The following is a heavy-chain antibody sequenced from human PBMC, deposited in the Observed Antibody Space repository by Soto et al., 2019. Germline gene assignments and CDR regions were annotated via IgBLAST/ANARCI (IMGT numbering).Heavy chain of an antibody. V-gene: IGHV1-18*01. Sequence: QVQLVQSGAEVKKPGASVKVSCKASGYTFTSYGISWVRQAPGQGLEWMGWISAYNGNTNYAQKLQGRVTMTTDTSTSTAELELRSLRSDDTAVYYYARVYTAMVTVIAFDIWGQGTMVTVSS. CDR2: ISAYNGNT. D-gene: IGHD5-18*01. J-gene: IGHJ3*02. CDR1: GYTFTSYG. CDR3: ARVYTAMVTVIAFDI.